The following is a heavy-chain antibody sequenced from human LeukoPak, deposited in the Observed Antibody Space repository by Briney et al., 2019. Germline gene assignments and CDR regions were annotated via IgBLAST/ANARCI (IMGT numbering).Heavy chain of an antibody. D-gene: IGHD6-19*01. CDR3: ARQRSSIALAGTTVWYFDL. CDR1: GGSISSSSYY. J-gene: IGHJ2*01. V-gene: IGHV4-39*01. CDR2: IYYSGST. Sequence: PSETLSLTCTVSGGSISSSSYYWGWIRQPPGKGLEWIGSIYYSGSTYYNPSLKSRVTISVDTSKNQFSLKLSSVTAADTAVYYCARQRSSIALAGTTVWYFDLWGRGTLVTVSS.